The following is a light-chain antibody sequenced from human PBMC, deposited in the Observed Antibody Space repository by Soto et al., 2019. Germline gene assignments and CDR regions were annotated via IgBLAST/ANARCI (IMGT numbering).Light chain of an antibody. Sequence: QSALTQPPSASGSPGQSVTISCTGTSSDVGGYNYVSWYQQHPGKAPKLMIYDVSERPSGVPDRFSGSKSGDTASLTVSGLQAEDEADYYCSSYAGSNWVFGGGTKVTLL. V-gene: IGLV2-8*01. CDR3: SSYAGSNWV. CDR2: DVS. CDR1: SSDVGGYNY. J-gene: IGLJ3*02.